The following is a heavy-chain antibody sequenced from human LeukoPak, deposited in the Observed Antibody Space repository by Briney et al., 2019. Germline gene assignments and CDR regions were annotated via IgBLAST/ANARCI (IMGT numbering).Heavy chain of an antibody. CDR2: ISYDGSNK. J-gene: IGHJ6*02. CDR1: GFTFSSYA. D-gene: IGHD5-18*01. Sequence: GGSQRLSCAASGFTFSSYAMHWVRQAPGKGLEWVAVISYDGSNKYYADSVKGRFTISRDNSKNTLYLQVNSLRAEDTAVYYCARVWDRGYSYGYGGEYYSYGMDVWGQGSTVTVPS. CDR3: ARVWDRGYSYGYGGEYYSYGMDV. V-gene: IGHV3-30-3*01.